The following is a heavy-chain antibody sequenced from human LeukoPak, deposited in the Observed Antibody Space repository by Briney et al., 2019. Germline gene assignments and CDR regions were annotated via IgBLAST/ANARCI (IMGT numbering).Heavy chain of an antibody. J-gene: IGHJ3*02. V-gene: IGHV4-61*08. CDR2: INHSGST. Sequence: SETLSLTCTVSGGSISSGGYYWSWIRQPPGKGLEWIGEINHSGSTNYNPSLKSRVTISVDTSKNQFSLKLSSVTAADTAVYYCASVLLWFGELDAFDIWGQGTMVTVSS. CDR3: ASVLLWFGELDAFDI. D-gene: IGHD3-10*01. CDR1: GGSISSGGYY.